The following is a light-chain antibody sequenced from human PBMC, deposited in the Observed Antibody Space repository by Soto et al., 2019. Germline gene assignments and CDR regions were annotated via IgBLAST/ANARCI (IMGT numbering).Light chain of an antibody. J-gene: IGKJ4*01. V-gene: IGKV1-9*01. CDR1: QGISSY. Sequence: DIQLTQSPSFLSASVGDRVTLTCRASQGISSYLAWYQQKPGKAPKLLIFAASTLHSGVPSRFSGSGSGTEFTLTIRSLQPEDFATYYCQHLHSYPLTFGGGTKVEMK. CDR2: AAS. CDR3: QHLHSYPLT.